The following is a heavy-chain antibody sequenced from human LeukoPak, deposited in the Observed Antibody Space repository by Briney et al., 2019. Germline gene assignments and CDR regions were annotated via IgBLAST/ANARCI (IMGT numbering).Heavy chain of an antibody. Sequence: SSETLSLTCTVSGAPLSSYYWSWIRQPPGKGLEWIGYIYYSGSTDYNPSLKSRVTISVDTSKNQFSLKLSSVTAADTAVYYCARQGGAVAGRAVDYWGQGTLVTVSS. V-gene: IGHV4-59*08. J-gene: IGHJ4*02. CDR2: IYYSGST. D-gene: IGHD6-19*01. CDR3: ARQGGAVAGRAVDY. CDR1: GAPLSSYY.